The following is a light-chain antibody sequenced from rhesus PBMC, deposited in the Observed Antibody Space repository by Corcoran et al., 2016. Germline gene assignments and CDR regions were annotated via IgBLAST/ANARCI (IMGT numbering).Light chain of an antibody. Sequence: DIQMTQSPSSLSASVGERVTITCQASQGIRNSLAWYQQKPGKVPKLLIYKAITLESGVPTRFSGSGSGTDFTLTISSLQPEDFASYYCQHGYGTPYSFGQGTKVEIK. CDR3: QHGYGTPYS. CDR1: QGIRNS. J-gene: IGKJ2*01. CDR2: KAI. V-gene: IGKV1-25*01.